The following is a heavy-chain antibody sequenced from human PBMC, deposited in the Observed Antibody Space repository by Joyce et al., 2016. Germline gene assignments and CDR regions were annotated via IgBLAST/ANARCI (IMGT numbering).Heavy chain of an antibody. CDR1: GFTFSNYG. CDR3: ARALGWDSNSCHDY. D-gene: IGHD6-13*01. J-gene: IGHJ4*02. V-gene: IGHV3-30*03. Sequence: QVQLVESGGGVVQPGRSLSLSCAASGFTFSNYGMHWVRQAPGKGLEWVAVISYDGSNKYYVDSVKGRFTISRDNSKNTLYLQMNSLRPEDMAVYYCARALGWDSNSCHDYWGQGTLVTVSS. CDR2: ISYDGSNK.